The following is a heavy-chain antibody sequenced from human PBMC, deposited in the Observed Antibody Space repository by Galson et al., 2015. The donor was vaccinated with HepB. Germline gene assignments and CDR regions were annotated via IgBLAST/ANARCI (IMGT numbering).Heavy chain of an antibody. J-gene: IGHJ4*02. CDR1: GGSISSGDYY. CDR2: IYYSGST. D-gene: IGHD3-22*01. Sequence: TLSLTCTVSGGSISSGDYYWSWIRQPPGKGLEWIGYIYYSGSTYYNPSLKSRVTISVDTSKNQFSLRLSSVTAADTAVYYCARGGHYYDSSPLDYWGQGTLVTVSS. V-gene: IGHV4-30-4*01. CDR3: ARGGHYYDSSPLDY.